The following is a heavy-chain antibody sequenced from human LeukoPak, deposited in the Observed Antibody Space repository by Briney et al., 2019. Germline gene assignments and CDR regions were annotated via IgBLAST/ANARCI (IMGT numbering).Heavy chain of an antibody. D-gene: IGHD6-19*01. Sequence: GGSLRLSCAASGFTFSSFAMSWVRQAPGKGLEWVSGITGSGGSTYYADSVKGRFTISRDNSKNTLYLQMNSLRAEDTAVYYCAKDPGYSSGSSFFDYWGQGTLVTVSS. CDR2: ITGSGGST. CDR3: AKDPGYSSGSSFFDY. J-gene: IGHJ4*02. CDR1: GFTFSSFA. V-gene: IGHV3-23*01.